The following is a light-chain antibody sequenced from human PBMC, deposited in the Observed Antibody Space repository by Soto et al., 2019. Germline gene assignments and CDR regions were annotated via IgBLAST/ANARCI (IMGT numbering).Light chain of an antibody. CDR2: AAS. CDR3: QQYASSPST. Sequence: EIVMTQSPATLSVSPGERATLSCRASQSVSNYLAWYQQEPGQAPRLLIYAASSRAAGIPDRFSGSGSGTDFTLTISRLEPEDFAVYYCQQYASSPSTFGQGTKVDIK. J-gene: IGKJ1*01. CDR1: QSVSNY. V-gene: IGKV3-20*01.